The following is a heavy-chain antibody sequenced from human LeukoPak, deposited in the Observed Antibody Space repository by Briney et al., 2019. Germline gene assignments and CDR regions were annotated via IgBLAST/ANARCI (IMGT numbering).Heavy chain of an antibody. CDR3: ARVAGYYYGMDV. Sequence: PSETLSLTCTVSGGSISSYYWSWIRQPPRKGLEWIGYIYYSGSTNYNPSLKSRVTISVDTSKNQFSLKLSSVTAADTAVYYCARVAGYYYGMDVWGQGTTVTVSS. D-gene: IGHD6-13*01. CDR1: GGSISSYY. V-gene: IGHV4-59*01. CDR2: IYYSGST. J-gene: IGHJ6*02.